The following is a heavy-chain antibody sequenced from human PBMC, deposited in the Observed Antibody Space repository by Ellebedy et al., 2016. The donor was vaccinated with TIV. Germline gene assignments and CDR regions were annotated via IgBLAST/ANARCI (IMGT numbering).Heavy chain of an antibody. CDR2: VYWDNDK. V-gene: IGHV2-5*02. CDR3: ARLRRSSGTSRHYFFDY. CDR1: GFSLRPAELG. J-gene: IGHJ4*02. Sequence: SGPTLVXPTQPLTLACSVSGFSLRPAELGVAWIRHPPGKALEWLALVYWDNDKLYSPSRKTRVSIARDTSKNQVFFTMTNMDPVDTATYYCARLRRSSGTSRHYFFDYWGQGTLVSVSS. D-gene: IGHD6-25*01.